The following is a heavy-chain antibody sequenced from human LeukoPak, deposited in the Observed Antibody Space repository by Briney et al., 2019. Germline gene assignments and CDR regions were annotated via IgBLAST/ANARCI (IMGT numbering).Heavy chain of an antibody. J-gene: IGHJ4*02. CDR3: ARKQGYYDSSGYHY. V-gene: IGHV4-39*07. Sequence: SETLSLTCTVSGGSISSSSYYWGWIRQPPGKGLEWIGSIYYSGSTYYNPSLKSRVTISVDTSKNQFSLKLSSVTAADTAVYYCARKQGYYDSSGYHYWGQGTLVTVSS. CDR1: GGSISSSSYY. CDR2: IYYSGST. D-gene: IGHD3-22*01.